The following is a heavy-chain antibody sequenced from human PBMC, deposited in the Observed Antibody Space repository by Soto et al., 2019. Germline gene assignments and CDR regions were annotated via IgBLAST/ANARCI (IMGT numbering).Heavy chain of an antibody. CDR2: IYYSGST. D-gene: IGHD3-22*01. J-gene: IGHJ4*02. Sequence: QVQLQESGPGLVKPSQTLSLTCTVSGGSISSGGYYWSWIRQHPGKGLEWIGYIYYSGSTYYNPSLQSRVTISVDTSKNQFSLKLSSLTAADTAVYYCARAGDSSGYYPPYYFDYWGQGTLVTVSS. CDR3: ARAGDSSGYYPPYYFDY. V-gene: IGHV4-31*03. CDR1: GGSISSGGYY.